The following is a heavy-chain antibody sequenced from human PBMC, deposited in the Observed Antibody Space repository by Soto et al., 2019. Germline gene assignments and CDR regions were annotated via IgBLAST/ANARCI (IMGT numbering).Heavy chain of an antibody. Sequence: PGGSLRLSCAASGFKFRNYAIHWVRQAPGKGLEWLAVIWLDGSKKYYADSVKGRFTTSRDNSKNTVYLDMNSLTADDSGVFYCARAHTMMILDRFDPWGHGTLVTVSS. J-gene: IGHJ5*02. CDR2: IWLDGSKK. CDR3: ARAHTMMILDRFDP. CDR1: GFKFRNYA. D-gene: IGHD3-22*01. V-gene: IGHV3-33*01.